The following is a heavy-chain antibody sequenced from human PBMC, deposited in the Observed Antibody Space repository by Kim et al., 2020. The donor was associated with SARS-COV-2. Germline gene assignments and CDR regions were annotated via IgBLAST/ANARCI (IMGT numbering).Heavy chain of an antibody. D-gene: IGHD2-15*01. J-gene: IGHJ4*02. CDR3: ARGGCYGGSCYFDY. V-gene: IGHV1-3*01. Sequence: SQKFQGRVTITRDTSASTADMELSSLRSEDTAVYYCARGGCYGGSCYFDYWGQGTLVTVSS.